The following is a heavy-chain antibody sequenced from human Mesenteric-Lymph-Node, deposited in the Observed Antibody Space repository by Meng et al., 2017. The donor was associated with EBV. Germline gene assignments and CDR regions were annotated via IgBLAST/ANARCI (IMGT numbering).Heavy chain of an antibody. Sequence: QVQMKESGPGLVKPSETLSLTCNVSGDSVSSGNNYWSWIRQSPGRGLEWIGNIYFTGSTFYNPALKSRVTISGDTSKNQFSLKLTPVTAADTAVYYCAREGTTVTRWFDPWGPGTLVTVSS. CDR2: IYFTGST. D-gene: IGHD4-11*01. CDR3: AREGTTVTRWFDP. CDR1: GDSVSSGNNY. J-gene: IGHJ5*02. V-gene: IGHV4-61*01.